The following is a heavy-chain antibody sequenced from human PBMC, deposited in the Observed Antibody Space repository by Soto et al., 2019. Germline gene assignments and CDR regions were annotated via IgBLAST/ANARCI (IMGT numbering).Heavy chain of an antibody. CDR1: GFTFNNYA. CDR3: AKDRNYPRDQFHN. V-gene: IGHV3-23*01. Sequence: GGSLRLSCAASGFTFNNYAMSWVRQAPGKGLEWVSAISANGQGIYYADSVKGRFIISRDSSKNTVFLHMDSLTAEDTAVYYCAKDRNYPRDQFHNWGQGTLVTVSS. D-gene: IGHD1-7*01. J-gene: IGHJ4*02. CDR2: ISANGQGI.